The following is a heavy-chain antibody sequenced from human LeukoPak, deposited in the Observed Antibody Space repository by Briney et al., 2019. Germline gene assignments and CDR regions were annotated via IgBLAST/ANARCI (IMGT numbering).Heavy chain of an antibody. J-gene: IGHJ4*02. D-gene: IGHD3-10*02. CDR2: IRSKANSYAT. V-gene: IGHV3-73*01. CDR3: TRHVRGGGSTDYFDY. CDR1: GFTFSGSA. Sequence: PGGSLRLSCAASGFTFSGSAMHWVRQASGKGLEWVGRIRSKANSYATAYAASVKGRFTISRDDSKNTAYLQMNSLKTEDTAVYYCTRHVRGGGSTDYFDYWGQGTLVTVSS.